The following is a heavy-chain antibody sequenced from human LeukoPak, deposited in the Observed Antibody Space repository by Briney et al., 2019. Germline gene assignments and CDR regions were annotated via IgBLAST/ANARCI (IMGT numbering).Heavy chain of an antibody. V-gene: IGHV1-3*01. CDR3: ARAWIYYDGSGYYDY. CDR1: GYTFTSNA. CDR2: INGGNGNT. Sequence: GASVKVSCKTSGYTFTSNAKHWVRQAPGQRLEWMGWINGGNGNTKYSQNFQGRVTFTRDTSASTAYMELNSLRSEDTSVYYCARAWIYYDGSGYYDYWGQGTLVTVSS. D-gene: IGHD3-22*01. J-gene: IGHJ4*02.